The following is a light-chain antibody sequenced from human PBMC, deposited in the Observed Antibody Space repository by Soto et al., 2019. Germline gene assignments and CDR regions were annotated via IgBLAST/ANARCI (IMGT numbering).Light chain of an antibody. CDR1: SSNIGSTDD. J-gene: IGLJ1*01. Sequence: QSVLTQPPSVSGAPGQRVTISCTGRSSNIGSTDDVQWYQQLPGTAPKLLIHGNTDRPSGVPDRFSGSKSGTSASLAITGLQANDDADYYCQSYDDSLSVHDVFGTGTKVTVL. CDR2: GNT. V-gene: IGLV1-40*01. CDR3: QSYDDSLSVHDV.